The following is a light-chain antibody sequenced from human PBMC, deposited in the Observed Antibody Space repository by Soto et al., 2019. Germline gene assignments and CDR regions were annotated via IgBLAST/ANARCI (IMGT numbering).Light chain of an antibody. V-gene: IGKV3-11*01. CDR1: QGISTC. Sequence: EIVLTHSPGNVSLSXCGGATLSXXXSQGISTCLAGYHQKPGQAPRLLIYDASNSATGVPARFSGSGSGTDFTLTISSLEPEDFAVYYCQQRSNWPPITFGRGTRLEI. CDR3: QQRSNWPPIT. CDR2: DAS. J-gene: IGKJ5*01.